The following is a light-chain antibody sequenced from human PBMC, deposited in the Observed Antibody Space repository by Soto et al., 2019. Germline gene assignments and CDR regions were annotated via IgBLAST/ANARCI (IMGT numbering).Light chain of an antibody. CDR2: LGS. J-gene: IGKJ1*01. Sequence: DIVMTQSPLSLPVTPGEPASISCRSSQSLLHSNGYNYLDWYLQKPGQSPQLLIYLGSNRASGAPDRFSGMGSGTDFTLKISRVEAEDVLVYYCMQALQTPWTFGQGTKVEIK. V-gene: IGKV2-28*01. CDR1: QSLLHSNGYNY. CDR3: MQALQTPWT.